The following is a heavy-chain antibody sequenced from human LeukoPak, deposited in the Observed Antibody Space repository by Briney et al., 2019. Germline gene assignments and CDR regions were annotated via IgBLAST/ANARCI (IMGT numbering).Heavy chain of an antibody. V-gene: IGHV4-39*01. CDR3: ARGIAAAGIGGYYFDY. J-gene: IGHJ4*02. Sequence: SETLSLTCTVSGGSISSSCYYWGWIRQPPGKGVEWIGSIYYSGSTYYNPSLKSRGTISVDTSKNQFSLKLSSVTAADTAVYYCARGIAAAGIGGYYFDYWGQGTLVTVSS. CDR2: IYYSGST. CDR1: GGSISSSCYY. D-gene: IGHD6-13*01.